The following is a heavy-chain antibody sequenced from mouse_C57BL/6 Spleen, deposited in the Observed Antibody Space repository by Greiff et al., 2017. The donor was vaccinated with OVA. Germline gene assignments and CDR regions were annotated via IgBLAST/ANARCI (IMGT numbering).Heavy chain of an antibody. J-gene: IGHJ2*01. Sequence: VQLQQPGAELVKPGASVKLSCKASGYTFTSYWMQWVKQRPGQGLEWIGEIDPSDSYTNYNQKFKGKATLTVDTSSSTAYMQLSSLTSEDSAVYYCAINWPYYFDYWGQGTTLTVSS. CDR3: AINWPYYFDY. CDR1: GYTFTSYW. V-gene: IGHV1-50*01. CDR2: IDPSDSYT. D-gene: IGHD4-1*01.